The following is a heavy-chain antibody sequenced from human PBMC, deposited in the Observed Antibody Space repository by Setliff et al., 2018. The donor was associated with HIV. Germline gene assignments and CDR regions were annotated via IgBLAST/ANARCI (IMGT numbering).Heavy chain of an antibody. CDR2: FYHSGST. CDR1: GYFISSSYY. CDR3: ARGTTLNVVPDAFDI. V-gene: IGHV4-38-2*02. Sequence: PSETLSLTCTVSGYFISSSYYWGWIRQSPGKGLEWIGNFYHSGSTYYNPSLKSRVTISVDTSKNQISLRLNSLTAADTAVYYCARGTTLNVVPDAFDIWGQGTMVTVSS. D-gene: IGHD4-17*01. J-gene: IGHJ3*02.